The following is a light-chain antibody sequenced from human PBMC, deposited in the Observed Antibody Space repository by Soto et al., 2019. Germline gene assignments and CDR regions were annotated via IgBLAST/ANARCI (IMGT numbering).Light chain of an antibody. CDR1: QNVLYSSNNKNY. Sequence: DIVMTQSPDSLAVSLGERATINCKSSQNVLYSSNNKNYLAWYQQKPGQPPKLLIYWASARESGVPDRFSGSGSGTDYTLTISRLQAEDVAVYYCQQYYSTPWTFGQGTKGEIK. V-gene: IGKV4-1*01. J-gene: IGKJ1*01. CDR3: QQYYSTPWT. CDR2: WAS.